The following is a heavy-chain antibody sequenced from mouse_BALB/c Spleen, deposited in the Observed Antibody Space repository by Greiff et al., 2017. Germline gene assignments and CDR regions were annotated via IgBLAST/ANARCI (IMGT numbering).Heavy chain of an antibody. J-gene: IGHJ2*01. CDR3: ARCYGNYYLDY. CDR1: GYTFTSYW. Sequence: QVQLQQPGAELVKPGASVKLSCKASGYTFTSYWMHWVKQRPGQGLEWIGEINPSNGRTNYNEKFKSKATLTVDKSSSTAYMQLSSLTSEDSAVYYCARCYGNYYLDYWGQGTTRTVAS. V-gene: IGHV1S81*02. CDR2: INPSNGRT. D-gene: IGHD2-1*01.